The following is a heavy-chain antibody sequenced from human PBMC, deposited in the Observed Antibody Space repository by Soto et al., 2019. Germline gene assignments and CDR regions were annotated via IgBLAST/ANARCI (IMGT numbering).Heavy chain of an antibody. Sequence: GGSLRLSCAASGFTLIDYNMIWVRQAPGKGLQWVSFVSGDGHAVFYGDSVKGRFTISRENAKNSLYLQMNSLKAEDTAVYYCARDPRWATDDCWGQGTLVTVSS. CDR1: GFTLIDYN. J-gene: IGHJ4*02. V-gene: IGHV3-48*01. CDR3: ARDPRWATDDC. D-gene: IGHD5-12*01. CDR2: VSGDGHAV.